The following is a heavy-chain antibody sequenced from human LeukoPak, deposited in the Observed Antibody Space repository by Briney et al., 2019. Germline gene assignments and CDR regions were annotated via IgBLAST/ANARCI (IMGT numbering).Heavy chain of an antibody. Sequence: PGGSLRLSCAASGFTVSSNYMSWVGQAPGKGLEWVSVIYSGGSTYYADSVKGRFTISRDNSKNTLYLQMNSLRAEDTAVYYCAQDFYGSGSYDYWGQGTLVTVSS. CDR2: IYSGGST. J-gene: IGHJ4*02. CDR1: GFTVSSNY. CDR3: AQDFYGSGSYDY. D-gene: IGHD3-10*01. V-gene: IGHV3-66*01.